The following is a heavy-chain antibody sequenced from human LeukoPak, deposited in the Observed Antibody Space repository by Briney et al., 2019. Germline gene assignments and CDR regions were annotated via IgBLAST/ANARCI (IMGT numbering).Heavy chain of an antibody. Sequence: PGGSLRLSCAASGFTFSSYSMNWVRQAPGKGLEWVSSISRSSSYIDYADSVKGRFTISRDNAKNSLYLQMNSLRAEDTAVYYCARQDGYNHPYWGQGTLVTVSS. CDR1: GFTFSSYS. V-gene: IGHV3-21*01. D-gene: IGHD5-24*01. CDR3: ARQDGYNHPY. J-gene: IGHJ4*02. CDR2: ISRSSSYI.